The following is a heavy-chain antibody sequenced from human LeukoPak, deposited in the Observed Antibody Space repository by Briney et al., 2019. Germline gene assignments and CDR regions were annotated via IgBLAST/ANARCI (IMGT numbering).Heavy chain of an antibody. CDR2: INHSGST. D-gene: IGHD1-14*01. J-gene: IGHJ4*02. CDR3: SKPGQSDY. CDR1: GGSFSGYY. Sequence: SETLSLTCAVYGGSFSGYYWSWIRQPPGKGLEWIGAINHSGSTNYNPSLKSRVTISVDTSKNQFSLKLSSVTAADTAVYYCSKPGQSDYWGQGTLVTVSS. V-gene: IGHV4-34*01.